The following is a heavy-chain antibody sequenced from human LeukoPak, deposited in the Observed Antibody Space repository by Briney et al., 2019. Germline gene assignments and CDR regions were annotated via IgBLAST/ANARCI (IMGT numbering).Heavy chain of an antibody. CDR1: GFTFSDFA. V-gene: IGHV3-23*01. D-gene: IGHD3-10*01. CDR2: ISGSGGGT. Sequence: GGSLRLSCAASGFTFSDFAMSWVRQAPGKGLEWVSAISGSGGGTYFADFVKGRFTISRDNAKDIVYLQMNSLGAEDTAVYYCAKPMVRGLGSDYWGQGTLVTVSS. J-gene: IGHJ4*02. CDR3: AKPMVRGLGSDY.